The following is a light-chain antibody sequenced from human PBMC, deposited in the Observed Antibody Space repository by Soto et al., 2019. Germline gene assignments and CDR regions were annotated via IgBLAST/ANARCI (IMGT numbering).Light chain of an antibody. CDR1: SGHSNYI. CDR2: REGSGSS. Sequence: QPVLTQSSSASASLGSSVKLTCTLSSGHSNYIIARHQHQPGKAPRYLMKREGSGSSNKWSGIRDRFSVSSSGADRYLTISNLQFEDEADYYCETWDSNTRVFGTGTKLTVL. V-gene: IGLV4-60*02. J-gene: IGLJ1*01. CDR3: ETWDSNTRV.